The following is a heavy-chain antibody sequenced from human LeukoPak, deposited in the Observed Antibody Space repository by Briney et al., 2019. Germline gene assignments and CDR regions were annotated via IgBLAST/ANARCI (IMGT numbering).Heavy chain of an antibody. CDR1: GGSIRGYY. V-gene: IGHV4-59*01. J-gene: IGHJ4*02. CDR2: IYDSGSS. D-gene: IGHD7-27*01. Sequence: NPSETLSLTCSVSGGSIRGYYWSWIRQPPGKGLEWIGYIYDSGSSKYNPSLKSRVTISVDTSKNQFSLKLRDVTAADTAVYFCARDSRVNWGLGRLDYWGQGTLVTVSS. CDR3: ARDSRVNWGLGRLDY.